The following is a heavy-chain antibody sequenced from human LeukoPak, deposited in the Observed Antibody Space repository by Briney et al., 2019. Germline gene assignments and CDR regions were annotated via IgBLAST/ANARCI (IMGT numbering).Heavy chain of an antibody. V-gene: IGHV3-7*01. CDR3: ARVEVVMEAYFDY. Sequence: GGSLRLSCAASGFTFSSYWMSWVRQAPGKGLEGVANIKQDGSEKYYVDYVKGRFTISRDNAENSLYLQMNSLSAEDTDVYYCARVEVVMEAYFDYWGQGTLVTVSS. J-gene: IGHJ4*02. CDR2: IKQDGSEK. D-gene: IGHD2-21*01. CDR1: GFTFSSYW.